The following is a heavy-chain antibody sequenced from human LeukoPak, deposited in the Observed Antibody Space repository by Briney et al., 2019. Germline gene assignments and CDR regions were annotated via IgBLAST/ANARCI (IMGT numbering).Heavy chain of an antibody. CDR2: INPSGGST. CDR1: GYIFTSYF. D-gene: IGHD4-17*01. Sequence: ASVKVSCKASGYIFTSYFMHWVRQAPGQGLEWMGLINPSGGSTRYAQKFQGRVTMTRDMSTSTVYMELSSLRSEDTAVYYCARGVPDKTVTTWLDYYYYMDVWGKGTTVTVSS. V-gene: IGHV1-46*01. CDR3: ARGVPDKTVTTWLDYYYYMDV. J-gene: IGHJ6*03.